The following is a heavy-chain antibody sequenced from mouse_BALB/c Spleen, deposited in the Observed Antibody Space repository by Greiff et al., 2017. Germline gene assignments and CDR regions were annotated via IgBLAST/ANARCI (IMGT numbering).Heavy chain of an antibody. V-gene: IGHV1-82*01. CDR2: IYPGDGDT. CDR1: GYAFSSSW. Sequence: QVQLQQSGPELVKPGASVKISCKASGYAFSSSWMNWVKQRPGQGLEWIGRIYPGDGDTNYNGKFKGKATLTADKSSSTAYMQLSSLTSVDSAVYFCARGYDDAMDDWGQGTSVTVSS. CDR3: ARGYDDAMDD. J-gene: IGHJ4*01. D-gene: IGHD2-14*01.